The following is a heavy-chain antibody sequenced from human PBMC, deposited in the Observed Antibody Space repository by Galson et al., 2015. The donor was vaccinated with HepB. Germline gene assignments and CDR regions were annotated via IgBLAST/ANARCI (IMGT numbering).Heavy chain of an antibody. D-gene: IGHD3-3*01. CDR1: GYTFTSYG. V-gene: IGHV1-18*04. Sequence: CKASGYTFTSYGISWVRQAPGQGLEWMGWISAYNGNTNYAQKLQGRVTMTTDTSTSTAYMELRSLRSDDTAVYYCARDRFVLRFLEWLPKHYYYYGMDVWGQGTTVTVSS. CDR2: ISAYNGNT. J-gene: IGHJ6*02. CDR3: ARDRFVLRFLEWLPKHYYYYGMDV.